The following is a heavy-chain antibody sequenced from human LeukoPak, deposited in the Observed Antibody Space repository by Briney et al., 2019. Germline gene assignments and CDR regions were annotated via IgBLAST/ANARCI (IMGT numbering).Heavy chain of an antibody. Sequence: GGSLRLSCAVSGLTFSIYGMSWVRQSPGKGLEWVSAISGSATGGITNYADSVKGRFTISRDNDKNTVYLQMNNLRIEDTAVYYCANHRSAFEFWGQGTLVTVSS. CDR3: ANHRSAFEF. V-gene: IGHV3-23*01. CDR2: ISGSATGGIT. J-gene: IGHJ4*02. CDR1: GLTFSIYG. D-gene: IGHD3-10*01.